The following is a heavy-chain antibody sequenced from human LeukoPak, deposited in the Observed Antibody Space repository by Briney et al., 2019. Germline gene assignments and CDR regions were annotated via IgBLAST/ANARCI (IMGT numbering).Heavy chain of an antibody. Sequence: GGSLRLSCSASGFTFSSYWMHWVRHAPGKGLVWVSRINSDGSSTSYADSVKGRFTISRDNAKNTLYLQMNSLRAEDTAVYYCARGEGPYCGGDCYKRAFDYWGQGTLVTVSS. V-gene: IGHV3-74*01. CDR1: GFTFSSYW. J-gene: IGHJ4*02. D-gene: IGHD2-21*02. CDR2: INSDGSST. CDR3: ARGEGPYCGGDCYKRAFDY.